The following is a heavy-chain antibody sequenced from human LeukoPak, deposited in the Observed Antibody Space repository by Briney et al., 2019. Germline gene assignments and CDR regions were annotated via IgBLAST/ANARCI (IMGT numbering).Heavy chain of an antibody. V-gene: IGHV4-4*07. J-gene: IGHJ5*02. CDR2: IYTSGST. CDR1: GRSISSYY. D-gene: IGHD3-3*01. Sequence: SETLSLTCTVSGRSISSYYWSWIRQPAGKGLEWIGRIYTSGSTNYNPSLKSRVTMSVDTSKNQFSLKLSSVTAADTAVYYCARDRVEWLPPSSYNWFDPWGQGTLVTVSS. CDR3: ARDRVEWLPPSSYNWFDP.